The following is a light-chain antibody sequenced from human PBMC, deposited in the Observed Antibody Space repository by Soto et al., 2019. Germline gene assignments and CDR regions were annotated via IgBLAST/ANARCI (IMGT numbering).Light chain of an antibody. V-gene: IGLV2-11*01. Sequence: QSALTQPRSVSGSPGQSVTISCTGTNSDIGGYNYVSWYQQHAGKAPKLMIYDVTRRPSGVPDRFSGSKSGNTASLTISGLQAEDEADYYCCSYAGSYIPFGGGTKLTV. CDR2: DVT. J-gene: IGLJ3*02. CDR3: CSYAGSYIP. CDR1: NSDIGGYNY.